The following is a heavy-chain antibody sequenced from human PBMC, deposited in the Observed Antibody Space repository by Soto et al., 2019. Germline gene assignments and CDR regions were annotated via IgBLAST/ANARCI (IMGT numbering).Heavy chain of an antibody. V-gene: IGHV4-61*01. D-gene: IGHD6-19*01. Sequence: SETLSLTCTVSGGSISSGSYYWSWIRQPPGKGLEWIGYIYYSGSTNYNPSLKSRVTISVDTSKNQFSLKLSSVTAADTAVYYCARGVDSYSSGWYGYWGQGTLVTVSS. CDR2: IYYSGST. CDR1: GGSISSGSYY. CDR3: ARGVDSYSSGWYGY. J-gene: IGHJ4*02.